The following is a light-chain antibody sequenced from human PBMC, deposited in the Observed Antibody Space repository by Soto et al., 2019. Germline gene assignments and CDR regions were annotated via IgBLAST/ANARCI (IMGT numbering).Light chain of an antibody. J-gene: IGKJ2*01. V-gene: IGKV3-20*01. CDR3: QEFGSSSYT. CDR1: QSVSRNF. Sequence: EIVLTQSPGTLSLSPGERATLSCGASQSVSRNFLAWYQQKPGQAPRLLIYGASNRATGIPDRFSGSGSGTDFTLTISRLEPEDFAVYYCQEFGSSSYTFGQGTTLDIK. CDR2: GAS.